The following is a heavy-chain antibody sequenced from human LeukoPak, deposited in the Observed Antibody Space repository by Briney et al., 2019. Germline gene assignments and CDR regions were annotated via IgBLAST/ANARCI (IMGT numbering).Heavy chain of an antibody. J-gene: IGHJ4*02. CDR2: INPSGGST. Sequence: GASVKVSCKASGYTFTSYYMHWVRQAPGQGLEWMGIINPSGGSTSYAQRFQGRVTMTRDTSTSTVYMELSSLRSEDTAVYYCARVVPWRGYSHEYDYWGQGTLVTVSS. V-gene: IGHV1-46*01. CDR1: GYTFTSYY. D-gene: IGHD3-3*01. CDR3: ARVVPWRGYSHEYDY.